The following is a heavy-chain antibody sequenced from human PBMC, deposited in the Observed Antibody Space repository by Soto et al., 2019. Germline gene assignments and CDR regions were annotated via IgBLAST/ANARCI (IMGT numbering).Heavy chain of an antibody. J-gene: IGHJ5*02. CDR3: AREDFWSFA. Sequence: EVQLAESGGGFVEPGGSLRLSCVVSGFSLGRAWMDWVRQVPGKGLVWVSRINKDATTTYADSVKGRFTISRDTAKNTLYLQMNSLRAEDTALYYCAREDFWSFAWGQGTLVTVSS. CDR1: GFSLGRAW. D-gene: IGHD3-3*01. CDR2: INKDATT. V-gene: IGHV3-74*01.